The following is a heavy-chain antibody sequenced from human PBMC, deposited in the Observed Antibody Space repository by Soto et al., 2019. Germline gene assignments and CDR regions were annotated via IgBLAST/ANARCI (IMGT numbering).Heavy chain of an antibody. CDR1: GGTFRTYT. CDR3: ATDNYPVLVPAPPLVGAFDI. D-gene: IGHD2-8*02. J-gene: IGHJ3*02. Sequence: QVQLVQSGGEVKKPGSSVKVSCSVSGGTFRTYTFSWVRQAPGQGLEWMGSIIPLLGITNYAQKFQGRVTIIADKSTHTSYTQLRSLTSEDTAIFYCATDNYPVLVPAPPLVGAFDIWGQGTMVIVSS. V-gene: IGHV1-69*08. CDR2: IIPLLGIT.